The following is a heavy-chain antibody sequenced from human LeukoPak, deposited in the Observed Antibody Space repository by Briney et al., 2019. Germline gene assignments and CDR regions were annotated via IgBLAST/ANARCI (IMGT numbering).Heavy chain of an antibody. CDR1: GFTFDDYA. J-gene: IGHJ4*02. D-gene: IGHD6-13*01. Sequence: GGSLRLSCTASGFTFDDYAMHWVRQAPGKGLEWVSGVDWNSGSVDYADSVKGRFTISRDNAKNSLYLQMNSLRPEDTALYYCVKDRSSSWYSFDYWGQGTLVTVSS. V-gene: IGHV3-9*01. CDR3: VKDRSSSWYSFDY. CDR2: VDWNSGSV.